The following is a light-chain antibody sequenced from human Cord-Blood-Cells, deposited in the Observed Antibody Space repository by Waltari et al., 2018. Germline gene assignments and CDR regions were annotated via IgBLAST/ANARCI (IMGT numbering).Light chain of an antibody. CDR2: GAS. CDR3: QQYGSSTYT. Sequence: VLTQFPVTLSSSQGERGTLTCRASQRVISSYLAWFQQKTGHGPRLLNYGASSRATGIPDRFSGSGSGTDFTLTISRLEPEDFAVYYCQQYGSSTYTFGQGTKLEIK. V-gene: IGKV3-20*01. J-gene: IGKJ2*01. CDR1: QRVISSY.